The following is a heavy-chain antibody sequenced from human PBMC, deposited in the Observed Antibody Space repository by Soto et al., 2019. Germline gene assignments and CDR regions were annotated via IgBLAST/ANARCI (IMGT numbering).Heavy chain of an antibody. D-gene: IGHD3-10*01. CDR3: ARGESSGSYFPYFSF. J-gene: IGHJ4*02. Sequence: PSETLSLTCAVYGGSFSGYYWSWIRQPPGKGLEWIGEINHSGSTNYNPSFRSRVTISMDTSKNQFSLKLSSVTAADTAVYLCARGESSGSYFPYFSFWGQGSPVTVSS. CDR1: GGSFSGYY. V-gene: IGHV4-34*01. CDR2: INHSGST.